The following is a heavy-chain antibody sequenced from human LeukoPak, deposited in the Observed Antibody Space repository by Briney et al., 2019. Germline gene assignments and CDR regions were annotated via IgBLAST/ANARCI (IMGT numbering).Heavy chain of an antibody. V-gene: IGHV1-2*02. Sequence: GASVKVSCKASGYTFTGYYMHWVRQAPGQGLEWMGWINPNSGGTNYAQKFQGRVTMTRDTSISTAYMELSRLRSDDTAVYYCARVVGGWSWYFDLWGRGTLVTVSS. CDR1: GYTFTGYY. CDR2: INPNSGGT. CDR3: ARVVGGWSWYFDL. J-gene: IGHJ2*01. D-gene: IGHD6-19*01.